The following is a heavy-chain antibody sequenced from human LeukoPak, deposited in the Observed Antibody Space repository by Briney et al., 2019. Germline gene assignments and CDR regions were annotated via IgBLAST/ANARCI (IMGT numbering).Heavy chain of an antibody. V-gene: IGHV1-69*01. J-gene: IGHJ4*02. CDR1: GGTFSSYA. D-gene: IGHD1-26*01. CDR3: ARESGRVGAHGWEY. Sequence: ASVKVSCKASGGTFSSYAISWVRQAPGQGPEWMGGIIPIFGTANYAQKFQGRVTITADESTSTAYMELSSLRSEDTAVYYCARESGRVGAHGWEYWGQGTLVTVSS. CDR2: IIPIFGTA.